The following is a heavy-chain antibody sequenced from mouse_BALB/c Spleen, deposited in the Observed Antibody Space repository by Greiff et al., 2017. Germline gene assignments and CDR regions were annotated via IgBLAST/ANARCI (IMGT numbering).Heavy chain of an antibody. CDR2: ISYSGST. J-gene: IGHJ2*01. CDR3: ARSMVYGSLDYFDY. Sequence: VQLQQSGPSLVKPSQTLSLTCSVTGDSITSGYWNWIRKFPGNKLEYMGYISYSGSTYYNPSLKSRISITRDTSKNQYYLQLNSVTTEDTATYYCARSMVYGSLDYFDYWGQGTTLTVSS. CDR1: GDSITSGY. D-gene: IGHD1-1*01. V-gene: IGHV3-8*02.